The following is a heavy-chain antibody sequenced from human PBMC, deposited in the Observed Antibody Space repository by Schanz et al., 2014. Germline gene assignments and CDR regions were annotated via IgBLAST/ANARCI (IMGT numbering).Heavy chain of an antibody. CDR3: ARGYGDSPTDF. J-gene: IGHJ4*02. CDR1: GYTFTSYG. V-gene: IGHV1-46*01. D-gene: IGHD4-17*01. CDR2: INLSGGST. Sequence: QVQLVQSGAEVKKPGASVKVSCKASGYTFTSYGINWVRQAPGQGLEWMGIINLSGGSTNNAQKFQGRLTMTRDTSTSAAYMELSSLRSEDTAVYYCARGYGDSPTDFWGQGTLVTVSS.